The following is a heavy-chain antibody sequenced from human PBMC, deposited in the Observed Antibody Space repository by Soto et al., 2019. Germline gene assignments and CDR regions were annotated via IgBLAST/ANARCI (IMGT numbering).Heavy chain of an antibody. Sequence: GGSLRLSCAASGFTFSDYYMSWIRQAPGKGLEWVSYISSSSGYANYADSVKGRFTISRDNAKNSLYLQMNSLRAEDTAVYYCAKEYGRLDYWGQGTLVTVSS. CDR1: GFTFSDYY. CDR2: ISSSSGYA. J-gene: IGHJ4*02. V-gene: IGHV3-11*06. D-gene: IGHD4-17*01. CDR3: AKEYGRLDY.